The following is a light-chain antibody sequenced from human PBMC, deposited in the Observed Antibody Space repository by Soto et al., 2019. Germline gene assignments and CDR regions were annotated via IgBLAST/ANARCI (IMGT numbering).Light chain of an antibody. J-gene: IGLJ2*01. Sequence: QSALTQPASVSGSPGQSITISCTGTSSDVGSYDLVSWYQQHPANAPKLMIYEVSKRPSGVSDRFSGSKSGNTASLTISGLQADDEADYYCCSYATTTLFGGGTQLTVL. CDR3: CSYATTTL. CDR2: EVS. CDR1: SSDVGSYDL. V-gene: IGLV2-23*02.